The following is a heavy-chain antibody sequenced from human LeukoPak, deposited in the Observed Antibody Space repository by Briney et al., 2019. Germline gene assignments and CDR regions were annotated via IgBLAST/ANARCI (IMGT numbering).Heavy chain of an antibody. V-gene: IGHV3-48*04. CDR3: ARDFSSGAYYDSSGYPDY. D-gene: IGHD3-22*01. CDR2: ISSSGSTI. J-gene: IGHJ4*02. Sequence: GGSLRLSCAASGFTFSSYGMSWVRQAPGKGLEWVSYISSSGSTIYYADSVKGRFTISRDNAKNSLYLQMNSLRAEDTAVYYCARDFSSGAYYDSSGYPDYWGQGTLVTVSS. CDR1: GFTFSSYG.